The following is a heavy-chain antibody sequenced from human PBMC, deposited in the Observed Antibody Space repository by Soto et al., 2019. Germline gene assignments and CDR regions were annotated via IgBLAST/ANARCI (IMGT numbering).Heavy chain of an antibody. Sequence: SETLSLTCTVSGGSISSYYWSWIRQPPGKGLEWIGYIYYSGSTNYNPSPKSRVAISVDTSKNQFSLKLSSVTAADTAVYYCARGLRDGFFDYWGQGTLVTVSS. D-gene: IGHD2-21*02. CDR3: ARGLRDGFFDY. V-gene: IGHV4-59*01. CDR2: IYYSGST. J-gene: IGHJ4*02. CDR1: GGSISSYY.